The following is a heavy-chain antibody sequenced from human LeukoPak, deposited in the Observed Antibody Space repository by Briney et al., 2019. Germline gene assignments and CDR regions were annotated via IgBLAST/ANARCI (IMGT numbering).Heavy chain of an antibody. CDR1: GYTFTSYY. J-gene: IGHJ6*03. V-gene: IGHV1-46*01. Sequence: ASVKVSCKASGYTFTSYYMHWVRQAPGQGLEWMGIINPSGGSTSYAQKFQGRVTMTTDTSTSTAYMELRSLRSDDTAVYYCARVWRPEYSSSAIRLYYYYYYMDVWGKGTTVTVSS. CDR2: INPSGGST. D-gene: IGHD6-6*01. CDR3: ARVWRPEYSSSAIRLYYYYYYMDV.